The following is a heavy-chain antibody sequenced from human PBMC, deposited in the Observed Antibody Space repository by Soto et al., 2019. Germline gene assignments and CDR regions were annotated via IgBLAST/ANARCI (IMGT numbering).Heavy chain of an antibody. Sequence: GVLRLSCAASGFTFSNYWMTWVRQAPGKGLEWVANIKLDGSEKYYVDSVKGRFTISRDNAKSSLYLQMNSLRAEDTAVYYCARPWNSDYTTDAYDIWGQGTMVTVSS. CDR1: GFTFSNYW. CDR2: IKLDGSEK. J-gene: IGHJ3*02. CDR3: ARPWNSDYTTDAYDI. V-gene: IGHV3-7*01. D-gene: IGHD3-3*01.